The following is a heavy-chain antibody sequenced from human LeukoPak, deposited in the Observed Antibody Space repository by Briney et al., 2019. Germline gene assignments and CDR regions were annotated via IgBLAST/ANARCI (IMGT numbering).Heavy chain of an antibody. CDR2: LGGRGVLT. J-gene: IGHJ4*02. Sequence: GGSLRLSCAASGFTFSSYAMSWVRQAPGKGLEWVSTLGGRGVLTYYADSVRGRFTVSRDNSKNTLYLQMNRLRAEDTAVYYCARRDVSGYYALDYWGQGFLVTVSS. CDR3: ARRDVSGYYALDY. D-gene: IGHD3-22*01. CDR1: GFTFSSYA. V-gene: IGHV3-23*01.